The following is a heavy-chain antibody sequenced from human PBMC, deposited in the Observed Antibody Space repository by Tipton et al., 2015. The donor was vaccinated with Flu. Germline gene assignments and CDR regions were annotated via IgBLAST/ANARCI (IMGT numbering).Heavy chain of an antibody. V-gene: IGHV3-23*01. D-gene: IGHD2-15*01. CDR2: ISGSGCST. CDR1: GFTFSSYA. Sequence: GSLRLSCAASGFTFSSYAMSWVRQAPGKGLEWVSAISGSGCSTYYADSVKGRFTIPRDNSKNTLYLQMNSLRAEDTTVYYFAKDRGGSPAYSAYILSSPLGYWGQGTLVTVSS. J-gene: IGHJ4*02. CDR3: AKDRGGSPAYSAYILSSPLGY.